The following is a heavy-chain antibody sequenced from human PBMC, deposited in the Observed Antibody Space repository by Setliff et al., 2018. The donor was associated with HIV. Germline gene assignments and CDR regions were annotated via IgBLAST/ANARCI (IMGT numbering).Heavy chain of an antibody. V-gene: IGHV3-7*01. CDR3: ARGRHYDSSGYYRGYFQN. D-gene: IGHD3-22*01. J-gene: IGHJ1*01. CDR1: GFTFSNFW. CDR2: IKQDGSEK. Sequence: GGSLRLSCAASGFTFSNFWMSWVRQAPGKGLEWVANIKQDGSEKYYVGSVKGRFTTSRDNANNSLYLQVNTLRAEDTAVYYCARGRHYDSSGYYRGYFQNWGQGTLVTVSS.